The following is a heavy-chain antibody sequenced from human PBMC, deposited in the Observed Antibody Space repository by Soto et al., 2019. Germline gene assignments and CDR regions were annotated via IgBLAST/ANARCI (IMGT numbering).Heavy chain of an antibody. CDR3: ARGGYGDLYYFDY. V-gene: IGHV4-30-2*01. J-gene: IGHJ4*02. D-gene: IGHD4-17*01. Sequence: SETLSLTCAVSGGSISSGGYSWSWIRQPPGKGLEWIGYIYHSGSTYYNLSLKSRVTISVDRSKNQFSLKLSSVTAADTAVYYCARGGYGDLYYFDYWGQGTLVTVSS. CDR1: GGSISSGGYS. CDR2: IYHSGST.